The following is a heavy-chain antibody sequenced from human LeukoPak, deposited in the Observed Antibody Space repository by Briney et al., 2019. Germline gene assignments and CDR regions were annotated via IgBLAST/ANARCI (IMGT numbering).Heavy chain of an antibody. CDR2: FDPEDGET. CDR1: GYTLTELS. J-gene: IGHJ5*02. V-gene: IGHV1-24*01. Sequence: ASVKVSCKVSGYTLTELSMHWVRQAPGKGLEWMGGFDPEDGETIYAQKFQGRVTMTEDTSTDTAYMELSSLRSEDTAVYYCARDGSSDCSSTSCFDPWGQGTLVTVSS. CDR3: ARDGSSDCSSTSCFDP. D-gene: IGHD2-2*01.